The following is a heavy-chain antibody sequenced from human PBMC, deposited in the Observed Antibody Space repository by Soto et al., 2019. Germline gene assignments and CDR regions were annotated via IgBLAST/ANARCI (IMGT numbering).Heavy chain of an antibody. CDR3: ARDGGNYYGMDV. Sequence: PGGSLRLSCAASGFTFSSYAMHWVRQAPGKGLEWVAVISYDGSNKYYADSVKGRFTISRDNSKNTLYLQMNSLRAEDTAVYYCARDGGNYYGMDVWGQGTTVTVSS. CDR2: ISYDGSNK. CDR1: GFTFSSYA. D-gene: IGHD3-3*01. V-gene: IGHV3-30-3*01. J-gene: IGHJ6*02.